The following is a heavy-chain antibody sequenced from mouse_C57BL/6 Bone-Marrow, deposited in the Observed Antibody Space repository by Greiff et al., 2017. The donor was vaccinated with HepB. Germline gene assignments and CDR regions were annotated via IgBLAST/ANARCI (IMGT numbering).Heavy chain of an antibody. CDR3: ARLEDSSGYGY. J-gene: IGHJ2*01. D-gene: IGHD3-2*02. CDR2: IYPRDGST. V-gene: IGHV1-78*01. Sequence: VKVVESDAELVKPGASVKISCKVSGYTFTDHTIHWMKQRPEQGLEWIGYIYPRDGSTKYNEKFKGKATLTADKSSSTAYMQLNSLTSEDSAVYCCARLEDSSGYGYWGQGTTLTVSS. CDR1: GYTFTDHT.